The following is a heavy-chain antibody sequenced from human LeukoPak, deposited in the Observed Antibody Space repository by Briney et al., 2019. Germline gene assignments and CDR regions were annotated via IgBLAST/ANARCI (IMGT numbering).Heavy chain of an antibody. CDR3: ARGRYCSGGSCYPVFDY. V-gene: IGHV3-11*01. Sequence: LSLTCAVYGGSFSGYYWSWIRQPPGKGLEWVSYISSSSSTIYYADSVKGRFTISRDNAENSLSLQMNSLRADDTAVYYCARGRYCSGGSCYPVFDYWGQGTLVTVSS. D-gene: IGHD2-15*01. CDR1: GGSFSGYY. CDR2: ISSSSSTI. J-gene: IGHJ4*02.